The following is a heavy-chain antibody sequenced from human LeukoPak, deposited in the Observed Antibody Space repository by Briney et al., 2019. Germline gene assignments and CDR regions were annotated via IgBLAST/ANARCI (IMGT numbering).Heavy chain of an antibody. CDR1: GGSISSGGYY. CDR3: ARGLYGGYDY. V-gene: IGHV4-31*03. CDR2: IYYSGST. Sequence: SETLSLTCTVSGGSISSGGYYWSWIRQHPGKGLEWIGYIYYSGSTYYNPSLKSRVTISVDTSKNQFSLKLSSVTAADTAVYYCARGLYGGYDYWGQGTLVTVSS. D-gene: IGHD3-3*01. J-gene: IGHJ4*02.